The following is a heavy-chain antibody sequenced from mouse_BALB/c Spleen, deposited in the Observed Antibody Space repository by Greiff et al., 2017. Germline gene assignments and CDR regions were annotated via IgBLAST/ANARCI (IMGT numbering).Heavy chain of an antibody. CDR1: GYTFTSYW. CDR3: TRGGKVRTYFDY. Sequence: VQLQQSGTVLARPGASVKMSCKASGYTFTSYWMHWVKQRPGQGLEWIGAIYPGNSDTSYNQKFKGKAKLTAVTSTSTAYMELSSLTNEDSAVYYCTRGGKVRTYFDYWGQGTTVTVSS. J-gene: IGHJ2*01. V-gene: IGHV1-5*01. CDR2: IYPGNSDT. D-gene: IGHD2-14*01.